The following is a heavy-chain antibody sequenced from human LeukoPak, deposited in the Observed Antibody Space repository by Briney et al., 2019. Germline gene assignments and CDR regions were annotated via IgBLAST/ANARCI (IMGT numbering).Heavy chain of an antibody. CDR1: GFTFSSYA. D-gene: IGHD6-13*01. CDR2: ISGSGGST. Sequence: GESLKISCAASGFTFSSYAMSWVRQAPGKGLEWVSAISGSGGSTYYADSVKGRFTISRDNSKNTLYLQMNSLRAEDTAVYYCAKVAIASEYFQHWGQGTLVTVSS. J-gene: IGHJ1*01. V-gene: IGHV3-23*01. CDR3: AKVAIASEYFQH.